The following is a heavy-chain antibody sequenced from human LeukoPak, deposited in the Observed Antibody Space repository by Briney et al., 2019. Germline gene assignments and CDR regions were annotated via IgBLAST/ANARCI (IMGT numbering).Heavy chain of an antibody. CDR3: ARSRGYFDY. J-gene: IGHJ4*02. CDR1: GFTFSSYA. D-gene: IGHD3-10*01. CDR2: ISSNGGST. Sequence: GGSLRLSCAASGFTFSSYAMHWVRQAPGKGLEYVSAISSNGGSTYYANSVKGRFTISRDNSKNTLYLQMGSLRAEDMAVYYCARSRGYFDYWGQGTLATVSS. V-gene: IGHV3-64*01.